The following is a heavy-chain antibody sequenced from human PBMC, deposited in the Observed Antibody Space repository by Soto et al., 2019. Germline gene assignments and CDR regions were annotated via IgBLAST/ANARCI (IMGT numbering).Heavy chain of an antibody. CDR3: ARDTLDWNFIYGMAV. CDR2: IYTSGNT. CDR1: GGSISNYY. J-gene: IGHJ6*02. V-gene: IGHV4-4*07. Sequence: KTSETLSLTCTVSGGSISNYYWSWIRQPAGKGLEWIGRIYTSGNTNYNPSLKSRVTMSLDTSKNQFSLKLSSVTAADTAVYYCARDTLDWNFIYGMAVWGQGTTVTVSS. D-gene: IGHD1-7*01.